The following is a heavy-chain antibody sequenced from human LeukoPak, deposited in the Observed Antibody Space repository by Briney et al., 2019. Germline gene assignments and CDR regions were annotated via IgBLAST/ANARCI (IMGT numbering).Heavy chain of an antibody. V-gene: IGHV4-61*02. CDR2: IYTSGST. Sequence: SETLSLTCTVSGGSISSSSYYWGWIRQPPGKGLEWIGRIYTSGSTNYNPSLKSRVTISVDTSKNQFSLKLSSVTAADTAVYYCARSPKVVPVYYYYYYMDVWGKGTTVTVSS. D-gene: IGHD2-15*01. J-gene: IGHJ6*03. CDR3: ARSPKVVPVYYYYYYMDV. CDR1: GGSISSSSYY.